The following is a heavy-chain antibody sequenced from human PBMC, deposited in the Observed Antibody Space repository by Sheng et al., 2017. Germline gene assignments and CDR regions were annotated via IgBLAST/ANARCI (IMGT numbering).Heavy chain of an antibody. J-gene: IGHJ3*02. CDR1: GFTFSSYA. CDR3: ASCLNYYDSSGYYNGAFDI. CDR2: ISGSGGST. Sequence: EVQLVESGGGLVQPGGSLRLSCAASGFTFSSYAMSWVRQAPGKGLEWVSAISGSGGSTYYADSVKGRFTISRDNSKNTLYLQMNSLRAEDTAVYYCASCLNYYDSSGYYNGAFDIWGQGTMVTVSS. V-gene: IGHV3-23*04. D-gene: IGHD3-22*01.